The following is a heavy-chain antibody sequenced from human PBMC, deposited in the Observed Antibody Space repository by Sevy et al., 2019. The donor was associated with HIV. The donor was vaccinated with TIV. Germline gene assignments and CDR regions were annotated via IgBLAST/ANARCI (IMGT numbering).Heavy chain of an antibody. V-gene: IGHV3-74*01. D-gene: IGHD6-13*01. CDR1: GFTFSSYW. CDR3: AREGGYSSSWLTQDYYYYYGMDV. CDR2: INSDGSST. J-gene: IGHJ6*02. Sequence: GGSLRLSCAASGFTFSSYWMHWVRQAPGKGLVWVSRINSDGSSTSYADSVKGRFTISRDNAKNTLYLQRNSLRAEDTAVYYCAREGGYSSSWLTQDYYYYYGMDVWGQGTTVTVSS.